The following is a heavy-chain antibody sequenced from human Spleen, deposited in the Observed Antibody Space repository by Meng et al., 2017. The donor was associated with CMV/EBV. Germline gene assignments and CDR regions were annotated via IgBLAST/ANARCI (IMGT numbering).Heavy chain of an antibody. CDR2: INHSGST. CDR1: GGSFSGYY. CDR3: ARMGIFGVMIDY. D-gene: IGHD3-3*01. J-gene: IGHJ4*02. V-gene: IGHV4-34*01. Sequence: GSLRLSCAVYGGSFSGYYWSWIRQPPGKGLEWIGEINHSGSTNYNPSLKSRVTISVDTSKNQFSLKLSSVTAADTAVYYCARMGIFGVMIDYWGQGTLVTVSS.